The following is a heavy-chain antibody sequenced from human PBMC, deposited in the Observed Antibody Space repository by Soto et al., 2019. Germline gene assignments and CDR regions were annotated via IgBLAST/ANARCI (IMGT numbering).Heavy chain of an antibody. Sequence: QVQLQESGPGLVKPSQTLSLTCTVSGASISSGGSYWSWIRQRPGKGLEWLGYIFYSWSFYYTPSLNGRVMISPHPSKDQFSLRLTPVTAADPAVYYCARAPETPPIFGVVRPYFFDYWGQGTLFTVSS. CDR3: ARAPETPPIFGVVRPYFFDY. CDR1: GASISSGGSY. CDR2: IFYSWSF. D-gene: IGHD3-3*01. J-gene: IGHJ4*02. V-gene: IGHV4-31*03.